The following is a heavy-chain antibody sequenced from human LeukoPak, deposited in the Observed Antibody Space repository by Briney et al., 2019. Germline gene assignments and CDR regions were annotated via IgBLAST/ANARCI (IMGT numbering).Heavy chain of an antibody. V-gene: IGHV1-2*02. CDR1: GYTFTGYY. J-gene: IGHJ4*02. CDR2: INPNSGGT. CDR3: ARVLNPIGRFRELLYWDYFDY. Sequence: ASVKVSCKASGYTFTGYYMHWVRQAPGQGLEWMGWINPNSGGTNYAQKFQGRVTMTRDTSISTAYMEPSRLRSDDTAVYYCARVLNPIGRFRELLYWDYFDYWGQGTLVTVSS. D-gene: IGHD3-10*01.